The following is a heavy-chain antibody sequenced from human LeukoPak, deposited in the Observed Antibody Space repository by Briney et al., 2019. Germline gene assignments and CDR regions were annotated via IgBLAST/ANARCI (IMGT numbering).Heavy chain of an antibody. CDR1: GYTFTGYY. Sequence: GASVKVSCKASGYTFTGYYMHWVRQATGQGREWMGGIIPIFGTANYAQKFQGRVTITADESTSTAYMELSSLRSEDTAVYYCARGAQGGDYFDYWGQGTLFTVSS. D-gene: IGHD1-26*01. CDR3: ARGAQGGDYFDY. V-gene: IGHV1-69*13. J-gene: IGHJ4*02. CDR2: IIPIFGTA.